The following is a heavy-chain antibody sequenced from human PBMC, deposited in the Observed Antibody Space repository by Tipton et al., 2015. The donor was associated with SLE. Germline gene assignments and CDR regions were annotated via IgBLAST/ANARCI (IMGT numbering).Heavy chain of an antibody. CDR3: AREIVRDGYINTPRYFDY. J-gene: IGHJ4*02. D-gene: IGHD5-24*01. CDR1: GFTFSSYW. V-gene: IGHV3-7*01. CDR2: IKQDGSEK. Sequence: SLRLSCAASGFTFSSYWMSWVRQAPGKGLEWVANIKQDGSEKYYVDSVKGRFTISRDNAKNSLYLQMNSLRAEDTAVYDCAREIVRDGYINTPRYFDYWGQGTLVTVSS.